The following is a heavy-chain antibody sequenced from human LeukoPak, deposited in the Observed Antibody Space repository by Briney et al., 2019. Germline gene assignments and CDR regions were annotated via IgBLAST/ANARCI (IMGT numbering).Heavy chain of an antibody. D-gene: IGHD4-17*01. CDR2: IYFSGST. V-gene: IGHV4-61*01. CDR1: GGSVSSGSYY. J-gene: IGHJ4*02. CDR3: ARVPISTTARGYFDY. Sequence: PSESLSLTCTVSGGSVSSGSYYWSWIRHPPGKGLGWIGYIYFSGSTTYNPSLNSRVTISVDTSKNKFSLKLSSVTAADTAVYYCARVPISTTARGYFDYWGQGTLVTVSS.